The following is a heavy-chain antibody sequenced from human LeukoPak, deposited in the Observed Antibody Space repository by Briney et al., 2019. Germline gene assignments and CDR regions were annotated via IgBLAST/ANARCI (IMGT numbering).Heavy chain of an antibody. V-gene: IGHV4-34*01. J-gene: IGHJ4*02. D-gene: IGHD3-22*01. Sequence: SETLSLTCAVYGGSFSGYYWSWIRQPLGKGLEWIGEINHSGSTNYNPSLKSRVTISVDTSKNQFSLKLSSVTAADTAVYYCARGLLYYYDSSGYYLDYWGQGTLVTVSS. CDR1: GGSFSGYY. CDR3: ARGLLYYYDSSGYYLDY. CDR2: INHSGST.